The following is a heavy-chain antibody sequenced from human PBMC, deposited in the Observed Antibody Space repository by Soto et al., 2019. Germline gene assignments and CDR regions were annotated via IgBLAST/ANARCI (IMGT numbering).Heavy chain of an antibody. J-gene: IGHJ5*02. CDR3: ARDSRYGENWFDP. Sequence: PSETLSLTYTVSGGSISSYYWSWIRQPPGKGLEWIGYIYYSGSTNYNPSLKSRVTISVDTSKNQFSLKLSSVTAADTAVYYCARDSRYGENWFDPWGQGTLVTVSS. D-gene: IGHD3-10*01. CDR1: GGSISSYY. CDR2: IYYSGST. V-gene: IGHV4-59*01.